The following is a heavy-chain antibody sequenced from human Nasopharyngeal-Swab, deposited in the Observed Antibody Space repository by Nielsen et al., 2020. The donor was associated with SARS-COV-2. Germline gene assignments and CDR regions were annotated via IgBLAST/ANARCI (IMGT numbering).Heavy chain of an antibody. CDR1: GFTFSSYA. J-gene: IGHJ6*02. D-gene: IGHD4/OR15-4a*01. V-gene: IGHV3-23*01. CDR2: ISGSGGST. Sequence: GGSLRLSCAASGFTFSSYAMSWVRQAPGKGLEWVSAISGSGGSTYYADSVKGRFTISRDNSKNTLYLQMNSLRAEDMAVYYCAKDGGLTTFPYYYYYGMDVWGQGTTVTVSS. CDR3: AKDGGLTTFPYYYYYGMDV.